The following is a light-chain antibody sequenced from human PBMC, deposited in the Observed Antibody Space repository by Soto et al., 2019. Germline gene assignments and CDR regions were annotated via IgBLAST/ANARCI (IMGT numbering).Light chain of an antibody. CDR2: EAT. J-gene: IGLJ1*01. CDR1: SSDVGTYNL. CDR3: CSYAGSSTFV. Sequence: LTQPASVSGSPGQSIAISCTGTSSDVGTYNLVSWYQQHPGKAPKLMIYEATKRPSGISDRFSGSKSGNTASLTISGLQAEDEADYFCCSYAGSSTFVFGTGTKVTVL. V-gene: IGLV2-23*01.